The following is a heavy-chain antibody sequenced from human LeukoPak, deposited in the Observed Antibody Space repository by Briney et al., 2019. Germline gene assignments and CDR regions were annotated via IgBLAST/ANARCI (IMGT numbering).Heavy chain of an antibody. CDR2: IRYDGSNK. CDR3: AKGHGRLPRVDSDY. J-gene: IGHJ4*02. CDR1: GFAFNSYG. D-gene: IGHD3-16*01. V-gene: IGHV3-30*02. Sequence: PGGSLRLSCAGSGFAFNSYGMHWVRQAPGKGLEWVAFIRYDGSNKHYADSVKGRFTISRDNSKNALYLQMNSLRAEDTAVYYCAKGHGRLPRVDSDYWGQGALVTVSS.